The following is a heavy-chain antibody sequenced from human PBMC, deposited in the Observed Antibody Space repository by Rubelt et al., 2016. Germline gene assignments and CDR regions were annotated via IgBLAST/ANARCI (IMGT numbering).Heavy chain of an antibody. Sequence: QLQLQESGPGLVKPSETLSLTCTVSGGSISSSSYYWGWIRQPPGKGLEWIGSIYYSGSTYYNPSLKSRVNKSVETSKNQVPLRLSSVTAADTAVYYWARCVSTSWTLWFDPWGQGTLVTVSS. CDR2: IYYSGST. D-gene: IGHD3/OR15-3a*01. CDR3: ARCVSTSWTLWFDP. V-gene: IGHV4-39*01. J-gene: IGHJ5*02. CDR1: GGSISSSSYY.